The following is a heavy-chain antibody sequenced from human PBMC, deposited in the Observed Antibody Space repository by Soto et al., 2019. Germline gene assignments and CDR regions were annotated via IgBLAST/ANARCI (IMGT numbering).Heavy chain of an antibody. CDR2: INPGGGST. CDR3: ARDGTITMIGDY. V-gene: IGHV1-46*01. Sequence: ASVKVSFKASGFTFTSYYMHWVRQAPGQGLEWMGIINPGGGSTSYAQKFQGRVTMTRDTSTSTVYMELSSLRSEDTAVYYCARDGTITMIGDYWGQGTLVTVSS. J-gene: IGHJ4*02. CDR1: GFTFTSYY. D-gene: IGHD3-22*01.